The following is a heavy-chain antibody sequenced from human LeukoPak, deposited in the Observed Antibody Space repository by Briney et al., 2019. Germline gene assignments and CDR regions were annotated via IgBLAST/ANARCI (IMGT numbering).Heavy chain of an antibody. J-gene: IGHJ4*02. Sequence: GGSLRLSCAASGFTFSDYYMSWIRQAPGKGLEWVSYISSSGSTIYYADSVKGRFTISRDNAKNSLYLQMNSLRAEDTAVYYCASIPYYYDSSGYYEGIWGQGTLVTVSS. V-gene: IGHV3-11*04. D-gene: IGHD3-22*01. CDR1: GFTFSDYY. CDR3: ASIPYYYDSSGYYEGI. CDR2: ISSSGSTI.